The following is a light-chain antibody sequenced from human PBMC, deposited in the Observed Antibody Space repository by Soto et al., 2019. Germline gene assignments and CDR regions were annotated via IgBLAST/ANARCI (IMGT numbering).Light chain of an antibody. CDR3: QQYGASPFT. CDR1: QNIDGNF. J-gene: IGKJ4*01. V-gene: IGKV3-20*01. CDR2: VAF. Sequence: EIVLTQSPGTLSLSPGERATLSCRASQNIDGNFLVWHQQKPGQAPRLLINVAFTRATGIPDRFSGSGSGTDFTLTISRLEPEDFAVYYCQQYGASPFTFGGGTKVEIK.